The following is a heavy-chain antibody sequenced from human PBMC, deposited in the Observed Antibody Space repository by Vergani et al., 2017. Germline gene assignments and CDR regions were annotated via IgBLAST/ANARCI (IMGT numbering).Heavy chain of an antibody. CDR2: ISSSGSTI. V-gene: IGHV3-11*01. J-gene: IGHJ6*03. D-gene: IGHD6-19*01. CDR3: ARGSSGVRRNDMDV. CDR1: GFTFSDYY. Sequence: QVQLVESVGGLVKPGGSLRLSCAASGFTFSDYYMSWIRQAPGKGLEWVTYISSSGSTIYYADSVKCRLNISSDNAKNSLYLQMNSVRAEDTAVYYCARGSSGVRRNDMDVWGKGTTVTVSS.